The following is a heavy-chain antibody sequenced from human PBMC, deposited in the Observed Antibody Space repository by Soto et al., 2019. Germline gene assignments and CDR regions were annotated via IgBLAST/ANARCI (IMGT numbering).Heavy chain of an antibody. D-gene: IGHD1-7*01. CDR1: GFSFSSDS. CDR3: ARDPPTGSTLDWFDS. J-gene: IGHJ5*01. V-gene: IGHV3-21*01. Sequence: EVQLLESGGGLVKPGGSLRLSCAASGFSFSSDSMGWVRQAPGKGLEWVSSISSSGSFMNYADSVKGRFTISRVNAKISLYLQKTSLKDEDTAVYYCARDPPTGSTLDWFDSWRQGTLVNVSS. CDR2: ISSSGSFM.